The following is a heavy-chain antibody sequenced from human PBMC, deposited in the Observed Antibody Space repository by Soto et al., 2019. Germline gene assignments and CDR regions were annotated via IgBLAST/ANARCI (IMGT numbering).Heavy chain of an antibody. CDR3: ARDREGDLGSGYQHYYYGWDA. Sequence: ILSCAASGFTFSSYGMHWVRQAPGKGLEWVAVIWYDGSNKYYADSVKGRFTISRDNSKNTLYLQMNSLRAEDTAVYYCARDREGDLGSGYQHYYYGWDAWGQGTTVTASS. CDR2: IWYDGSNK. V-gene: IGHV3-33*01. D-gene: IGHD3-3*01. J-gene: IGHJ6*02. CDR1: GFTFSSYG.